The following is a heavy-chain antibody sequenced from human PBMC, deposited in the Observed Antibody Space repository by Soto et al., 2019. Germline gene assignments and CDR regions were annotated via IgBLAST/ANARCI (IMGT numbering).Heavy chain of an antibody. V-gene: IGHV3-23*01. J-gene: IGHJ4*02. CDR2: ISGSGGST. CDR1: GFTFSSYA. Sequence: PGGSLVLSCAASGFTFSSYAMSWVRQAPGKGLEWVSAISGSGGSTYYADSVKGRFTISRDNSKNTLYLQMNSLRAEDTAVYYCANTEQWLARGGSGDYWGQGTLVTVSS. D-gene: IGHD6-19*01. CDR3: ANTEQWLARGGSGDY.